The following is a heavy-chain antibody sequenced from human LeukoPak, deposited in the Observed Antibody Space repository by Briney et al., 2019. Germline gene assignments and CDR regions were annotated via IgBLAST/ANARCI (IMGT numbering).Heavy chain of an antibody. CDR3: TREGGSTDAGF. Sequence: PGGSLRLSCEASGFSFSASSMNWVRQAPGKGLEWVSSIFGDGPGLYYADSVKGRFTISRDNGKNSVYLEMNSLRDADTAVYYCTREGGSTDAGFWGQGTLVTVSS. V-gene: IGHV3-21*06. J-gene: IGHJ4*02. CDR2: IFGDGPGL. D-gene: IGHD5/OR15-5a*01. CDR1: GFSFSASS.